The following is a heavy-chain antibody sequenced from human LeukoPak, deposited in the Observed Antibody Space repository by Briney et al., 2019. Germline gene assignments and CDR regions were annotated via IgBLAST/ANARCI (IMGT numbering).Heavy chain of an antibody. D-gene: IGHD5-18*01. CDR2: IIPIFGTA. CDR3: ARDRGYSYGLRYYFDY. CDR1: GGTFSSYA. Sequence: ASVKVSCKASGGTFSSYAISWVRQAPGQGLEWMGGIIPIFGTANYAQKFQGRVTITTDESTSTAYMELSSLRSEDTAVYYCARDRGYSYGLRYYFDYWGQGTLVTVSS. V-gene: IGHV1-69*05. J-gene: IGHJ4*02.